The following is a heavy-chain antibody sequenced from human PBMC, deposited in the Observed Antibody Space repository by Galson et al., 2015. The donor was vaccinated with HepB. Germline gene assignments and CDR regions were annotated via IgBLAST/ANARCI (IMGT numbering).Heavy chain of an antibody. CDR3: ATNLRTAAAGLFDY. CDR2: IYWDGDK. D-gene: IGHD6-13*01. V-gene: IGHV2-5*02. Sequence: PALVKPTQTLTLTCTFSGFSLSDIGMTVGWIRQPPGKALEWLALIYWDGDKRYSPSLRGRISITEDPSKSQVVLTMTDMELVDTATYFCATNLRTAAAGLFDYWGQGVQVTVSS. J-gene: IGHJ4*02. CDR1: GFSLSDIGMT.